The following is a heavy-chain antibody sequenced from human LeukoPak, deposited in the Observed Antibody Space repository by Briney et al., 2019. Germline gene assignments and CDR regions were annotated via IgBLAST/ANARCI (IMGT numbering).Heavy chain of an antibody. V-gene: IGHV3-11*01. CDR1: GFTFSDYN. CDR3: AKDRPYISSWYGCSTP. CDR2: ISRSGSTK. J-gene: IGHJ5*02. Sequence: GGSLRLSCAASGFTFSDYNMRWIRQAPGKGLEWVSSISRSGSTKYYADSVKGRFTISRDNAKNSLFLQMNSLRAEDTAVYYCAKDRPYISSWYGCSTPWGQGTLVTVSS. D-gene: IGHD6-13*01.